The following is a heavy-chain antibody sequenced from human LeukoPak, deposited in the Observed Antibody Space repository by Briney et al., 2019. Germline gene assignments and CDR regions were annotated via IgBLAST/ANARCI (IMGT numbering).Heavy chain of an antibody. D-gene: IGHD1-26*01. J-gene: IGHJ4*02. V-gene: IGHV5-51*01. Sequence: GESLKISCKGSGYSFSSYWIAWVRQMPGKGLEWMGIIYPGDSDTRYSPSFQGQVTISADKSISTAYLQWSSLKASDTAMYYCARRRDLYSGSYYPFDYWGQGTLVTVSS. CDR1: GYSFSSYW. CDR2: IYPGDSDT. CDR3: ARRRDLYSGSYYPFDY.